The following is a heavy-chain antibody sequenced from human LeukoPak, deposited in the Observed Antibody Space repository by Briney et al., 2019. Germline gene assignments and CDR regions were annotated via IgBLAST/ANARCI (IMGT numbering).Heavy chain of an antibody. CDR3: ARVHDTTGYYHYFDS. J-gene: IGHJ4*02. Sequence: GGSLRLSCAASGFTFSTYPMHWVRQAPDKGLEWVAMISYHGSNEYYADSVKGRFTISRDDSKNTLYLQMNNPRVEDTAIYYCARVHDTTGYYHYFDSWGQGTLVTVSS. CDR2: ISYHGSNE. D-gene: IGHD3-9*01. CDR1: GFTFSTYP. V-gene: IGHV3-30*04.